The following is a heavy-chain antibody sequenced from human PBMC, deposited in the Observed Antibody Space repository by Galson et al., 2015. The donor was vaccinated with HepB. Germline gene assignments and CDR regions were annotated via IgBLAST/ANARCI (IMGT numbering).Heavy chain of an antibody. D-gene: IGHD3-22*01. CDR2: IIPIFGIA. Sequence: SVKVSCKASGGTFSSYAISWVRQAPGQGLEWMGGIIPIFGIANYAQKLQGRVTITADKSTSTAYMELSSLRSEDTAVYYCARTYYYDSSGYHFDYWGQGTLVTVSS. CDR1: GGTFSSYA. V-gene: IGHV1-69*10. CDR3: ARTYYYDSSGYHFDY. J-gene: IGHJ4*02.